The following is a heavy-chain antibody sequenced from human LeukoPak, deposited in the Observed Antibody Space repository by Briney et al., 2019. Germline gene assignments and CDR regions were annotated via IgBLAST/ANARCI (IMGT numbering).Heavy chain of an antibody. Sequence: SQTLSLTCAISGDSVSSNSAAWNWIRQSPSRGLEWLGRTYYRSKWYNDYAVFVKSRITINPDTSKNRFSLQLNSVTPEDTAVYYCARVEEYYDILTGYYYYYGMDVWGQGTTVTVSS. CDR1: GDSVSSNSAA. CDR2: TYYRSKWYN. V-gene: IGHV6-1*01. J-gene: IGHJ6*02. D-gene: IGHD3-9*01. CDR3: ARVEEYYDILTGYYYYYGMDV.